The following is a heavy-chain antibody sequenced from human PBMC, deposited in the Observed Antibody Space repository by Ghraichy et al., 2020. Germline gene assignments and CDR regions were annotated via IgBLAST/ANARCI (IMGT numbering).Heavy chain of an antibody. CDR2: IYPGDSDT. CDR1: GYSFTNYW. V-gene: IGHV5-51*01. J-gene: IGHJ6*02. D-gene: IGHD2-2*01. Sequence: GGSLRLSCKGSGYSFTNYWIGWVRQTPGEGLQWVGIIYPGDSDTRFSPSFQGQVTISVDKSINTAYLQWSSLKASDTAMYYCARHRPYSSSRHYYYGMDVWGQGTAVTVSS. CDR3: ARHRPYSSSRHYYYGMDV.